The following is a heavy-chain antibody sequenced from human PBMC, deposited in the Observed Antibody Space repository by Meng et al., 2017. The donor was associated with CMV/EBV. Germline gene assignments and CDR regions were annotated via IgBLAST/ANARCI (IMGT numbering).Heavy chain of an antibody. Sequence: ALGFTCSDFGRNRVHPGPGKERNWVSSFSGSRNNRSYAESVGTRFTITRNSSKNTLHRQVNALGAEDKAIYYCDKGDFDYTGCFESWGQGTLVTVSS. V-gene: IGHV3-23*01. D-gene: IGHD3-3*01. CDR2: FSGSRNNR. CDR1: GFTCSDFG. J-gene: IGHJ4*02. CDR3: DKGDFDYTGCFES.